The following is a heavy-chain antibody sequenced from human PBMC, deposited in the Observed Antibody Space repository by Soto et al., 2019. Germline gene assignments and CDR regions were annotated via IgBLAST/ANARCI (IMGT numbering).Heavy chain of an antibody. CDR2: VWYDGGNK. CDR1: GFTFSSYG. J-gene: IGHJ6*02. CDR3: VRAAGYSGNDYVYYYGMDV. Sequence: QVQLVESGGGVVQPGRSLRLSCAASGFTFSSYGMHWVRQAPGKGLEWVALVWYDGGNKYYADSVQGRFTISRDNSKNTLSLQMNSLRDEDTAVYYCVRAAGYSGNDYVYYYGMDVWRQGTTVTVSS. D-gene: IGHD5-12*01. V-gene: IGHV3-33*01.